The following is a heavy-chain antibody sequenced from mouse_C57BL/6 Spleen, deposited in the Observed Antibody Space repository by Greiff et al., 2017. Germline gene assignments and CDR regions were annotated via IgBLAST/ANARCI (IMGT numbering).Heavy chain of an antibody. Sequence: EVQRVESGGGLVKPGGSLKLSCAASGYTFSSYAMSWVRQTPEKRLEWVATISDGGSYTYYPDNVKGRFPLSRDNAKNNLYLQISNLKAEDTAMXYCARVGSSYNFDYWGQGTTLTVSS. CDR2: ISDGGSYT. CDR3: ARVGSSYNFDY. J-gene: IGHJ2*01. D-gene: IGHD1-1*01. CDR1: GYTFSSYA. V-gene: IGHV5-4*01.